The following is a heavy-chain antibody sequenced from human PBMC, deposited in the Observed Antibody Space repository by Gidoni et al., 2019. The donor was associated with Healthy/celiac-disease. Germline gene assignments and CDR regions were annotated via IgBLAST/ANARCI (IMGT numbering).Heavy chain of an antibody. Sequence: QVQLQQWGAGLFQPSETLSLTCAVYGGSFSGYYWSWIRQPPGKGLEWIGEINHSGSTNYNPSLKSRVTISVDTSKNQFSLKLSSVTAADTAVYYCARDFLDYYDSSGYYYGAFDIWGQGTMVTVSS. J-gene: IGHJ3*02. CDR3: ARDFLDYYDSSGYYYGAFDI. CDR1: GGSFSGYY. CDR2: INHSGST. V-gene: IGHV4-34*01. D-gene: IGHD3-22*01.